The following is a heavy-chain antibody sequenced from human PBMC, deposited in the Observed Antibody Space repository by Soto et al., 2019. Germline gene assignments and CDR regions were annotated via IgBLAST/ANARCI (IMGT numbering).Heavy chain of an antibody. Sequence: GGSLRLSCAASGFTFSSYAMSWVRQAPGKGLEWVSAISGSGGSTYYADSVKGRFTISRDNSKNTLYLQMNSLRAEDTAVYYCAKWGLLGCSSTSCYELGSSLMPIFDYWGQGTLVTVSS. J-gene: IGHJ4*01. V-gene: IGHV3-23*01. CDR1: GFTFSSYA. CDR2: ISGSGGST. D-gene: IGHD2-2*01. CDR3: AKWGLLGCSSTSCYELGSSLMPIFDY.